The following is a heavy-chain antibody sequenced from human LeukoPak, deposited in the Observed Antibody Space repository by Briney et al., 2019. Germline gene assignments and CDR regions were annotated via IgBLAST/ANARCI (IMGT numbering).Heavy chain of an antibody. CDR2: IYHSGST. Sequence: SETLSLTCTVSGYSISSGYYWGWIRQPPGKGLEWIGSIYHSGSTYYNPSLKSRVTISVDTSKNQFSLKLSSVTAADTAVYYCARGLITMVRGPFDYWGQGTLVTVSS. J-gene: IGHJ4*02. CDR3: ARGLITMVRGPFDY. CDR1: GYSISSGYY. D-gene: IGHD3-10*01. V-gene: IGHV4-38-2*02.